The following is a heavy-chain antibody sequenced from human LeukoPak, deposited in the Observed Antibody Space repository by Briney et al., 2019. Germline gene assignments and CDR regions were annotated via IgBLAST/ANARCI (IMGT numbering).Heavy chain of an antibody. V-gene: IGHV1-8*03. D-gene: IGHD3-3*01. CDR1: GYTFTSHD. CDR2: MNPNSGNT. Sequence: VASVKVSCKASGYTFTSHDINWVRQATGQGLEWMGWMNPNSGNTGYAQKFQGRVTITRNTSISTAYMELSSLRSEDTAVYYCARGHYDFWSGYDAFDIWGQGTMVTVSS. CDR3: ARGHYDFWSGYDAFDI. J-gene: IGHJ3*02.